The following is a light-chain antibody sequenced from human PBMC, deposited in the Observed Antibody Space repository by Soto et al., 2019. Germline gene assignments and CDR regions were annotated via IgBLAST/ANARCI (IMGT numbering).Light chain of an antibody. CDR2: TNS. V-gene: IGLV1-44*01. CDR1: SSNIGSNA. J-gene: IGLJ1*01. CDR3: AAWDDSLNGSV. Sequence: QSVLTQPPSASGTPGQRVTISCSGSSSNIGSNAVNWYQQVPGTAPKLLIYTNSQRPSGVPDRFSGSKSGTSASLAISGLQSEDEAHYYCAAWDDSLNGSVFGPGTKLTVL.